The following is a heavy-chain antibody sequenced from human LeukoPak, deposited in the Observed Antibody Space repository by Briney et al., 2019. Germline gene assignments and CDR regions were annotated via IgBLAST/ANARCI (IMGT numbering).Heavy chain of an antibody. V-gene: IGHV1-3*01. J-gene: IGHJ4*02. CDR1: GYTFTSYA. CDR2: INAGNGNT. CDR3: ARAPPVYFDY. Sequence: ASVKVSCKASGYTFTSYAIHWVRQAPGQSLEWMGWINAGNGNTKYSQEFQGRVTMTTDTSTSTAYMELRSLRSDDTAVYYCARAPPVYFDYWGQGTLVTVSS.